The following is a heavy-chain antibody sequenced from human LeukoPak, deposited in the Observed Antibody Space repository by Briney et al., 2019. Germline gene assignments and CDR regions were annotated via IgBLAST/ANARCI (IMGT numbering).Heavy chain of an antibody. CDR2: INHGGST. J-gene: IGHJ5*02. CDR3: ARGGRARQFKPGNYFDP. CDR1: GGPLSDYY. Sequence: PSETLSLTCAVYGGPLSDYYWNWIRQPPGKGLEWIGEINHGGSTNYNPSLKSRLSISIDTSNRQFSLNLSSVTAADTAVYYCARGGRARQFKPGNYFDPWGQGTLVTVSS. V-gene: IGHV4-34*01. D-gene: IGHD1-1*01.